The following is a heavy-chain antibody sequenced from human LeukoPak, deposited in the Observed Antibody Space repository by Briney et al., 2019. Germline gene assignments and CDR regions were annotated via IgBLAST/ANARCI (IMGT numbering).Heavy chain of an antibody. J-gene: IGHJ4*02. V-gene: IGHV1-2*02. Sequence: GASVKVSCKASGYTFTNYYLHWVRQAPGQGLEWMGWIYPNTGGTKSTQKFQGRVSMTRDTSINTAYMEMINLTSADTAVYYCARDPGTARGYWGKGTRVTVSS. D-gene: IGHD1-1*01. CDR1: GYTFTNYY. CDR3: ARDPGTARGY. CDR2: IYPNTGGT.